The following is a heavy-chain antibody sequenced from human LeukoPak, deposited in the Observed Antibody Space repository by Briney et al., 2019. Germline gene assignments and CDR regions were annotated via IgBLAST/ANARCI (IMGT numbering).Heavy chain of an antibody. D-gene: IGHD3-9*01. CDR2: MNPNSGNT. CDR3: ARADYDILTGYLNWFDP. CDR1: GYTFTSYD. Sequence: ASVKVSCKASGYTFTSYDINWVRQATGQGLEWMGWMNPNSGNTGYAQKFQGGVTMTRNTSISTAYMELSSLRSEDTAVYYCARADYDILTGYLNWFDPWGQGTPVTVSS. V-gene: IGHV1-8*01. J-gene: IGHJ5*02.